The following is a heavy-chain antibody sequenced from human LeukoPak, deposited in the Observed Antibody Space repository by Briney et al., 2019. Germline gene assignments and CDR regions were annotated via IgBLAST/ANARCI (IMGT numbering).Heavy chain of an antibody. J-gene: IGHJ5*02. Sequence: SETLSRTCTVSGGSITNYYWSWIRQPPGKGLEWIGYIYYTGSTNYNPSLRRRVTISVDTSKNQLSLKLTSVTPADTAVYYCARKAAAGIPPLYNWFDPWGQGTLVTVSA. CDR2: IYYTGST. CDR3: ARKAAAGIPPLYNWFDP. D-gene: IGHD6-13*01. V-gene: IGHV4-59*01. CDR1: GGSITNYY.